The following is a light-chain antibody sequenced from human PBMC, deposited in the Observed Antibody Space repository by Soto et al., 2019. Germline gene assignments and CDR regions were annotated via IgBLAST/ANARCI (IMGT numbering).Light chain of an antibody. V-gene: IGLV2-14*01. CDR3: SSYSTRTTLEV. J-gene: IGLJ2*01. Sequence: QSVLTQPASVSGSPGQSITISCTGTSSDVGDYPYVSWYQQHPGEAPQLIISEVSDRPSRISNRFSGSKSGNTASLTISGLQAEDEADYYCSSYSTRTTLEVFGGGTKLTVL. CDR1: SSDVGDYPY. CDR2: EVS.